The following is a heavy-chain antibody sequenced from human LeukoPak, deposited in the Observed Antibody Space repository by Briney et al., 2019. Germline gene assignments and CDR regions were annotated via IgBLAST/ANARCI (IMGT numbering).Heavy chain of an antibody. D-gene: IGHD6-19*01. J-gene: IGHJ6*02. CDR1: GYTFTSYY. Sequence: ASVKVSCKASGYTFTSYYMHWVRQAPGQGLEWMGIINPSGGSTSYAQKFQGRVTMTRDTSTSTVYMELSSLRSEDTAVYYCARGGKRIAVAGTEGMDVWGQGTTVTVSS. CDR2: INPSGGST. V-gene: IGHV1-46*01. CDR3: ARGGKRIAVAGTEGMDV.